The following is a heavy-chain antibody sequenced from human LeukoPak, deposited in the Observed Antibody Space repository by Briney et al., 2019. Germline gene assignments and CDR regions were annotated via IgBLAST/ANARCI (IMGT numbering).Heavy chain of an antibody. Sequence: PSETLSLTCTVSGGSISSGGYSWSWIRQHPGKGLEWIGYIYYSGSTYYNPSLRSRVTISLDTSKNQFSLRLSSVTAADTAVYYCARAQLYCRGSSCYPSWFDPWGQGTLVTVSS. CDR2: IYYSGST. D-gene: IGHD2-15*01. V-gene: IGHV4-31*03. CDR3: ARAQLYCRGSSCYPSWFDP. J-gene: IGHJ5*02. CDR1: GGSISSGGYS.